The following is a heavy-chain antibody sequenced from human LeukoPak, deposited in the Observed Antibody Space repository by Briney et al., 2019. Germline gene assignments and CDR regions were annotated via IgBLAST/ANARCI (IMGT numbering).Heavy chain of an antibody. CDR3: TRGTAVAGTDY. CDR2: ISYDGTNK. Sequence: GGSLRLSCAASGFTFRTYGIHWVRQAPGKGLEWVAVISYDGTNKYYADSVKGRFTISRDNAKNTLYLQMNSLRDEDTAVYYCTRGTAVAGTDYWGQGTLVTVSS. CDR1: GFTFRTYG. D-gene: IGHD6-19*01. V-gene: IGHV3-30*03. J-gene: IGHJ4*02.